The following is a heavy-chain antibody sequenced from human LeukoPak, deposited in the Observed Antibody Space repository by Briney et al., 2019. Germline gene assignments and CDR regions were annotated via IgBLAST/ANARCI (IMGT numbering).Heavy chain of an antibody. CDR3: AKGGEVCSSTSCYGHFDY. J-gene: IGHJ4*02. D-gene: IGHD2-2*01. CDR2: IHYEGSNK. Sequence: PGGSLRLSCGASGFTFSNYGMHWVRQAPGKGLEWVASIHYEGSNKYYADSVKGRFTISRDNSKNTLYLQVNSLRAEDTAVYYCAKGGEVCSSTSCYGHFDYWGQGTLVTVSS. V-gene: IGHV3-30*02. CDR1: GFTFSNYG.